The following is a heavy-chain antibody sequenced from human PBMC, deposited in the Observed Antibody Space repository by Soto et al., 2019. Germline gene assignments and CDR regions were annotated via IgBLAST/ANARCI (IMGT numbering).Heavy chain of an antibody. CDR1: GFTFSSYG. V-gene: IGHV3-30*18. J-gene: IGHJ4*02. D-gene: IGHD3-16*02. CDR2: ISYDGSNK. Sequence: QVQLVESGGGVVQPGRSLRLSCAASGFTFSSYGMHWVRQAPGKGLEWVAVISYDGSNKYYADSVKGRFTISRDNSKNKLYLQMNSLRAEDTAVYYCAKGDDYVWGSYPPFDYWGQGTLVTVSS. CDR3: AKGDDYVWGSYPPFDY.